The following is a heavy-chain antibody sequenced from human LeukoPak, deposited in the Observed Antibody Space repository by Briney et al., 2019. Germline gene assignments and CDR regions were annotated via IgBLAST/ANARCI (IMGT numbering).Heavy chain of an antibody. J-gene: IGHJ6*04. Sequence: GGSLRLXCAASGFTFSSYAMQWVRQAPGKGLEYVSAISSNGGSTYYANSVKGRFTISRDNSKNTLYLQMGSLRAEDMAVYYCARSTIFGGLSDVWGKGTTVTVSS. CDR2: ISSNGGST. D-gene: IGHD3-3*01. V-gene: IGHV3-64*01. CDR3: ARSTIFGGLSDV. CDR1: GFTFSSYA.